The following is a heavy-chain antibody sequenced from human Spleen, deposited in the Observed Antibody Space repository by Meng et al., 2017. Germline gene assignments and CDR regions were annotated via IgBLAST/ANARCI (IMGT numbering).Heavy chain of an antibody. V-gene: IGHV4-30-2*01. CDR3: LRGSGGSV. D-gene: IGHD3-10*01. CDR1: GGSISSGGYS. CDR2: IPHRGSS. Sequence: QLQLQESGSGLVKPSQTLFLTCGVSGGSISSGGYSWSWLRQPPGKGLEWIGEIPHRGSSAYNPSLKSRVSMSIDKSKNQFSLKLTSVTAADTAVYHCLRGSGGSVWGQGTLVTVSS. J-gene: IGHJ1*01.